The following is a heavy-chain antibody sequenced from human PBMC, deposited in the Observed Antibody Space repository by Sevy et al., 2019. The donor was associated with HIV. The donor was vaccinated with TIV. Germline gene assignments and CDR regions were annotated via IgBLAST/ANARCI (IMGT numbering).Heavy chain of an antibody. CDR1: GFTFSSYS. D-gene: IGHD1-1*01. CDR2: ISTSSSYI. V-gene: IGHV3-21*01. CDR3: ARAGTTGMTYYYYGMDV. J-gene: IGHJ6*02. Sequence: GGSLRLSCAASGFTFSSYSINWVRQAPGKGLEWVSSISTSSSYIYYADSVKGRFTISRDNARNSVYLQVNSLRAECTAVYYCARAGTTGMTYYYYGMDVWGQGTTVTVSS.